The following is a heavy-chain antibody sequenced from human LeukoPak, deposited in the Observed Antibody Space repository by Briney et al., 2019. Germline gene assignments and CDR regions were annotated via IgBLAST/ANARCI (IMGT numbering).Heavy chain of an antibody. D-gene: IGHD3-9*01. Sequence: ASVKVSCKASEYTFTDYFMHWVRQAPRQGLEWMGWINPNSGGTDFAQKFQGRVTLTRDTSISSAYMELSRVRSDDTAVYYCAAARLTGYHFAIYWGQGTLVTVSS. CDR1: EYTFTDYF. CDR2: INPNSGGT. V-gene: IGHV1-2*02. J-gene: IGHJ4*02. CDR3: AAARLTGYHFAIY.